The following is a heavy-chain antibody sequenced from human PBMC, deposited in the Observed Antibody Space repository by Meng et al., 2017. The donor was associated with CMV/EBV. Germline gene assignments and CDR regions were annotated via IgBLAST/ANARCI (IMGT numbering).Heavy chain of an antibody. D-gene: IGHD1-1*01. J-gene: IGHJ4*02. CDR2: MNPNSGNT. V-gene: IGHV1-8*01. CDR1: GYTFTSYD. Sequence: ASVKVSCKASGYTFTSYDINWVRQATGQGLEWMGWMNPNSGNTGYAQKFQGRVTMTRNTSISTAYMELSSLRSEDTAVYYCARRGLEWPRDPNYYFDYWGQGTLVTVSS. CDR3: ARRGLEWPRDPNYYFDY.